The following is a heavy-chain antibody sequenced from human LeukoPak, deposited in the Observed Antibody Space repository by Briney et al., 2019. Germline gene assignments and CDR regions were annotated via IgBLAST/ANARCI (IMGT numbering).Heavy chain of an antibody. D-gene: IGHD5-18*01. CDR3: ARATGYSYGPHYYYYYMDV. Sequence: GGSLRLSCAASRFTFSSYWMHWIRQAPGKGLVWVSRINSDGSSTSYADSVKGRFTISRDNAKNTLYLQMNSLRAEDTAVYYCARATGYSYGPHYYYYYMDVWGKGTTVTVSS. CDR1: RFTFSSYW. CDR2: INSDGSST. J-gene: IGHJ6*03. V-gene: IGHV3-74*01.